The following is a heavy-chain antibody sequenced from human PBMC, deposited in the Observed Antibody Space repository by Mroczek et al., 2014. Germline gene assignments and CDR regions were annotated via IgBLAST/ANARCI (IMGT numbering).Heavy chain of an antibody. Sequence: QVQLQQSGPGLVKPSQTLSLTCTVSGGSISSGSYYWSWIRQPAGKGLEWIGRIYTSGSTNYNPSLKSRVTMSVDTSKNQFSLKLSSVTAADTAVYYCARDIYGDNYFDYWGQGTLVTVSS. CDR2: IYTSGST. V-gene: IGHV4-61*02. J-gene: IGHJ4*02. CDR3: ARDIYGDNYFDY. CDR1: GGSISSGSYY. D-gene: IGHD3-10*01.